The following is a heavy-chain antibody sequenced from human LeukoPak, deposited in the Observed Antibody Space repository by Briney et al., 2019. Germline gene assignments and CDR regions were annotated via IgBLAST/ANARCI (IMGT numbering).Heavy chain of an antibody. J-gene: IGHJ3*02. CDR1: GGSISSYY. CDR3: FSSRGGDAFDI. V-gene: IGHV4-59*01. D-gene: IGHD6-13*01. CDR2: IYYSGST. Sequence: PSETLSLTCTVSGGSISSYYWSWIRQPAGKGLEWIGYIYYSGSTNYNPSLKSRVTISVDTSKNQFSLKLSSVTAADTAVYYCFSSRGGDAFDIWGQGTMVTVSS.